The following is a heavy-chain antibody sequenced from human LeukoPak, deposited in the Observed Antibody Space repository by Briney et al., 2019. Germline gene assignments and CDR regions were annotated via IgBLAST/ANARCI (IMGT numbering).Heavy chain of an antibody. Sequence: PGGSLRLSCAASGSTFSSYWMSWVRQAPGKGLEWVANIKQDGSEKYYVDSVKGRFTISRDNAKNSLYLQMNSLRAEDTAVYYCARVFAPDSDAFDIWGQGTMVTVSS. D-gene: IGHD1-14*01. V-gene: IGHV3-7*01. CDR2: IKQDGSEK. CDR3: ARVFAPDSDAFDI. CDR1: GSTFSSYW. J-gene: IGHJ3*02.